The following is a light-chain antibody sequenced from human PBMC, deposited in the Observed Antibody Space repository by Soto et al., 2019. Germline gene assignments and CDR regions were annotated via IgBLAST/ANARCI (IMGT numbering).Light chain of an antibody. Sequence: DIQLTQSPSTLSASVGDRVTITCRASQSISTWLAWYQQKPGTAPKLLIHKASTLESGVPSRFSGSRSGTEFTLTINSLQPDDFATYYCQQYNDSFPYTFGQGTKLDIK. CDR1: QSISTW. CDR2: KAS. CDR3: QQYNDSFPYT. V-gene: IGKV1-5*03. J-gene: IGKJ2*01.